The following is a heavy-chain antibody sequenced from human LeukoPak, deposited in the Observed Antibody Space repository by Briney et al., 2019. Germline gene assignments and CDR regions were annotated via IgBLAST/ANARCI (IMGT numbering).Heavy chain of an antibody. J-gene: IGHJ6*04. CDR1: GFTFSSYS. D-gene: IGHD3-16*01. Sequence: GGSLRLSCAASGFTFSSYSMNWVRQAPGKGLVWVSRITRDGSSTTYADSVKGRFTTSRDNAKNTLYLQMDSLRDDDTAVYYCARDPGYESWSPFWGGMDVWGNGTTAIVSS. V-gene: IGHV3-74*01. CDR2: ITRDGSST. CDR3: ARDPGYESWSPFWGGMDV.